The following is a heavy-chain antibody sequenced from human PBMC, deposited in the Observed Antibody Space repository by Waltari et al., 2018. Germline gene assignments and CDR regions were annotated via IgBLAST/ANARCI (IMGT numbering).Heavy chain of an antibody. D-gene: IGHD1-26*01. J-gene: IGHJ4*02. CDR1: GYTLTELS. CDR2: FYPEDGET. Sequence: QVQLVQSGAEVKKPGASVKVSCTVSGYTLTELSMHWVRQAPGKGLEWMGGFYPEDGETIYAQKFQGRVTRTEDTSTDTAYMELSSLRAEDTAVYYWATKGGSYYVVWGQGTLVTVSS. CDR3: ATKGGSYYVV. V-gene: IGHV1-24*01.